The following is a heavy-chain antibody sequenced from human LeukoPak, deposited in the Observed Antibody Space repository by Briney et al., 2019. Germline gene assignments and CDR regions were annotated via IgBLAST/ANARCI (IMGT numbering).Heavy chain of an antibody. CDR1: GFTLSSYG. V-gene: IGHV3-33*01. J-gene: IGHJ6*03. CDR2: FWYDRSNK. Sequence: PGGSLRLSCVASGFTLSSYGMHWVRQAPGKGLEWVAIFWYDRSNKNYGDSAKGRFTISSDDSRNTLYLQMDSLRAEDTGVYYCAIVAEAFFYYMDVWGEGTTVTVSS. CDR3: AIVAEAFFYYMDV.